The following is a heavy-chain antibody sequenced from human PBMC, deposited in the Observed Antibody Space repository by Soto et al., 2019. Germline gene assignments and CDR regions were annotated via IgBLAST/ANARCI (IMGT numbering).Heavy chain of an antibody. D-gene: IGHD6-19*01. CDR1: GFTFSSYA. Sequence: EVQLLESGGGLVQPGGSRRLSCEASGFTFSSYAISWFRQPPGRGLEWVPAIGGSGGSTYYADSVKGRFTISRDNSKNTLYLQMNSLRAEDTAVYYCANLHPNLSGYSSGNWGQGTLVTVSS. V-gene: IGHV3-23*01. CDR2: IGGSGGST. J-gene: IGHJ4*02. CDR3: ANLHPNLSGYSSGN.